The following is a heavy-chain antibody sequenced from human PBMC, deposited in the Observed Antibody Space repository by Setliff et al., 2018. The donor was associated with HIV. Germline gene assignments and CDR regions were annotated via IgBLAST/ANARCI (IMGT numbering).Heavy chain of an antibody. CDR1: GVSISSSYW. CDR2: IYHSGRT. D-gene: IGHD6-6*01. CDR3: ARVPYSSSWGTFDY. V-gene: IGHV4-4*02. J-gene: IGHJ4*02. Sequence: SETLSLTCAVSGVSISSSYWWRWVRQPPGEGLEWIGEIYHSGRTSYNPSLKSRVTISVDKSKKQFSLKLSSVTAADTAVYYCARVPYSSSWGTFDYWGQGTLVTVSS.